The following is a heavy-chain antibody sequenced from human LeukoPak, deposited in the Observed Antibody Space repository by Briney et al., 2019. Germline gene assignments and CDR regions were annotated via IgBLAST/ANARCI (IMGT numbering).Heavy chain of an antibody. D-gene: IGHD6-13*01. CDR2: INHSGST. Sequence: SETLSLTCAVYGGYFSGYYWSWIRQPPGKGLEWIGEINHSGSTNHNPSLKSRVTISVDTSKNQFSLKLSSVTAADTAVYYCARVSPAQPGIAAAGYFDYWGQGTLVTVSS. V-gene: IGHV4-34*01. CDR1: GGYFSGYY. J-gene: IGHJ4*02. CDR3: ARVSPAQPGIAAAGYFDY.